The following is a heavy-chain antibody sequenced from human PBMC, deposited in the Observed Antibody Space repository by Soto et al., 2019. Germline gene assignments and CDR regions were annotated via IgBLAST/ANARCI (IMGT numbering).Heavy chain of an antibody. Sequence: SETLSLTCTVSGGSISSGGYYWSWIRQHPGKGLEWIGYIYYSGSTYYNPSLKSRVTISVDTSKNQFSLKLSSVTAADTAVYYCAIVLAAAGPPYYYYYYGMDVWGQGTTVTVSS. J-gene: IGHJ6*02. V-gene: IGHV4-31*03. CDR3: AIVLAAAGPPYYYYYYGMDV. CDR2: IYYSGST. CDR1: GGSISSGGYY. D-gene: IGHD6-13*01.